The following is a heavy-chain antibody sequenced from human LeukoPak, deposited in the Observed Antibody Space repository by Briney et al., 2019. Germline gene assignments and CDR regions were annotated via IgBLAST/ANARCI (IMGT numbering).Heavy chain of an antibody. CDR1: GFTFSGSA. Sequence: GGSLKLSCAASGFTFSGSAIRWVRQASGKGLEWVARIRTKAESYATAYVASVKGRFTISRDDSKNTAYLQMDSLKTEDTAMYYCTRLSGGNSDSYYYGLDVWGQGTTVTVSS. CDR2: IRTKAESYAT. V-gene: IGHV3-73*01. CDR3: TRLSGGNSDSYYYGLDV. J-gene: IGHJ6*02. D-gene: IGHD4-23*01.